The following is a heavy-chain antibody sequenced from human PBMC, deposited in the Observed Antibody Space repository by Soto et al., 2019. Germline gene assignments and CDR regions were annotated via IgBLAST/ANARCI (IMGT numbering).Heavy chain of an antibody. CDR3: VRDCSGGGCYSDYGMDV. CDR1: GDSIRNFY. V-gene: IGHV4-4*07. CDR2: IYSSGST. Sequence: PSETLSLTCTVSGDSIRNFYWSWIRQPAGKGLEWIGRIYSSGSTDYNASLKSRVSMSVDRSNNQFFLRLTSVTAEDTAVYYCVRDCSGGGCYSDYGMDVWGQGTTVT. J-gene: IGHJ6*02. D-gene: IGHD2-15*01.